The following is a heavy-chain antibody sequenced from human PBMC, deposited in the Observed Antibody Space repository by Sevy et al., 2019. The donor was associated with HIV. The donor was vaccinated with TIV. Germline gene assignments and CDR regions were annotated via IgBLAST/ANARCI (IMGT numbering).Heavy chain of an antibody. D-gene: IGHD3-3*01. CDR2: INPNSGGT. Sequence: GESLKISCKASGYTFTGYYMHWVRQAPGQGLEWMGWINPNSGGTNYAQKFQGRVTMTRDTSISTAYMELSRLRSDDTAVYYCARDGRRTYYDFWSGDRKRGTGLYGMDVWGQGTTVTVSS. CDR3: ARDGRRTYYDFWSGDRKRGTGLYGMDV. J-gene: IGHJ6*02. CDR1: GYTFTGYY. V-gene: IGHV1-2*02.